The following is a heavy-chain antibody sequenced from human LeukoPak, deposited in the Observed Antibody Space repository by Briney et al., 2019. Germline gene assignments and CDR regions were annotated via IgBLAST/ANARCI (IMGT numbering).Heavy chain of an antibody. J-gene: IGHJ3*02. Sequence: ASVKVSCKASGYTFTGYYMHWVRQAPGQGLEWMGWINPNSGGTNYAQKFQGRVTMTRDTSISTAYMELSRLRSDDTAVYYCARESWDRTYGGYYDFWSGLTRGAFDIWGQGTMVTVSS. CDR1: GYTFTGYY. CDR2: INPNSGGT. V-gene: IGHV1-2*02. D-gene: IGHD3-3*01. CDR3: ARESWDRTYGGYYDFWSGLTRGAFDI.